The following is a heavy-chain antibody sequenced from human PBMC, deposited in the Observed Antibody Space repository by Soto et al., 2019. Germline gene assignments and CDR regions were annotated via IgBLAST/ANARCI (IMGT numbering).Heavy chain of an antibody. CDR2: ISPSTSHI. CDR3: SGCSGGACHKNYGMDV. CDR1: GFTFSSCT. D-gene: IGHD2-15*01. V-gene: IGHV3-21*01. J-gene: IGHJ6*02. Sequence: EVHLVESGGGLVKPGGSLRLSCAVSGFTFSSCTMNWVRQAPGKGLEWVSSISPSTSHIYYADSVKGRFTISRDNAKNSLFLQMNSLRAEDTDVYYFSGCSGGACHKNYGMDVWGQGTTVTVS.